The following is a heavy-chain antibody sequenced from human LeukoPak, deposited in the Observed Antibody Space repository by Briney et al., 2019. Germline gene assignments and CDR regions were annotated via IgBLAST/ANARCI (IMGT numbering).Heavy chain of an antibody. CDR1: GFTFRNYA. Sequence: GGSLRLSCAASGFTFRNYAMNWVRQAPGKGLEWVAVISYDGSNKYYADSVKGRFTISRDNSKNTLYLQMNSLRAEDTAVYYCARGAPYYDFWTEGAFDIWGQGTMVTVSS. V-gene: IGHV3-30-3*01. CDR2: ISYDGSNK. CDR3: ARGAPYYDFWTEGAFDI. D-gene: IGHD3-3*01. J-gene: IGHJ3*02.